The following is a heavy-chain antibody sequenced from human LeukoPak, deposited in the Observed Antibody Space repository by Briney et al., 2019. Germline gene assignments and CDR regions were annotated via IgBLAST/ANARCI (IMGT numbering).Heavy chain of an antibody. CDR1: GYTFTSYG. D-gene: IGHD2-2*01. J-gene: IGHJ5*02. V-gene: IGHV1-8*01. CDR3: AREKGIVVVPATYNWFDP. CDR2: MNPNSGNT. Sequence: ASVKVSCKASGYTFTSYGTNWVRQATGQGFEWMGWMNPNSGNTGYAQKFQGRVTMTRNTSISTAYMELSSLRSEDTAVYYCAREKGIVVVPATYNWFDPWGQGTLVTVSS.